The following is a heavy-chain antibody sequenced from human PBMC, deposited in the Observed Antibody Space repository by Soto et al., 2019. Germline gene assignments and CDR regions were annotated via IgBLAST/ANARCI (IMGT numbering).Heavy chain of an antibody. CDR1: GFTFSSYV. Sequence: PGGSLRLSCAASGFTFSSYVMSWVRQAPGQGQEWVSAISVSGGSTYYADSVKGRFTISRDNSKNTLYLQMNSLRADDTALYYYAKSDFDILTGSRMDVWGQGTTVTVSS. J-gene: IGHJ6*02. V-gene: IGHV3-23*01. CDR2: ISVSGGST. D-gene: IGHD3-9*01. CDR3: AKSDFDILTGSRMDV.